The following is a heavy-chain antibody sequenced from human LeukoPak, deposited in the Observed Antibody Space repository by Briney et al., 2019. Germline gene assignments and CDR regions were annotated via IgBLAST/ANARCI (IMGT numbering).Heavy chain of an antibody. CDR2: ISGRGGHT. V-gene: IGHV3-23*01. D-gene: IGHD5-24*01. CDR3: AKGGVATMRDGYNYYYYYMEV. Sequence: GGSLRLSCEAPRITFSSHAMSWVRQAPGKGLQWVSLISGRGGHTYYGDSVKGRFTISRDNSKNTVYLQMSSLRAEDTAIYYCAKGGVATMRDGYNYYYYYMEVWGRGTTVTVSS. CDR1: RITFSSHA. J-gene: IGHJ6*03.